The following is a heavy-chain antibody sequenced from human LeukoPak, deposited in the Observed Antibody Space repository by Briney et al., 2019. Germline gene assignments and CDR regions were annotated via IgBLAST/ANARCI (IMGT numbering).Heavy chain of an antibody. V-gene: IGHV4-59*01. J-gene: IGHJ4*02. D-gene: IGHD2-15*01. CDR3: ARKGGHFDY. CDR1: GGPISYYY. Sequence: SEPLSLTCTVSGGPISYYYWSWIRQSPGKGLEWIGYIYYNGSTNYNPSLKSRVTMSVDMSKNQFPLKLSSVTAADTAIYYCARKGGHFDYWGQGTLVTVSS. CDR2: IYYNGST.